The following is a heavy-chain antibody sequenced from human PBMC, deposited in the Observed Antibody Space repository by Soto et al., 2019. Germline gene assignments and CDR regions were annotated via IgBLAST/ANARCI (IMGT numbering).Heavy chain of an antibody. V-gene: IGHV1-69*12. Sequence: QVQLVQSGAEVRQPASSVKVSCKTSGGTFSSYAISWVRQAPGQGLEWMGGIVPIVDTSTYAQKFQGRVTITEDEYTSTVYMELSSLRSDDTDVYYCVRVVAIPGYPDNWGQGTLVTVSS. J-gene: IGHJ4*02. CDR1: GGTFSSYA. CDR3: VRVVAIPGYPDN. D-gene: IGHD5-12*01. CDR2: IVPIVDTS.